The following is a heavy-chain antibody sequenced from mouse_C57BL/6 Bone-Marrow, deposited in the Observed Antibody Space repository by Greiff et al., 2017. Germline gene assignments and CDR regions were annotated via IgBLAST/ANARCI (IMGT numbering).Heavy chain of an antibody. J-gene: IGHJ3*01. CDR1: GFNIKDYY. CDR2: IDPEDGET. V-gene: IGHV14-2*01. D-gene: IGHD2-12*01. CDR3: LYDGFAY. Sequence: EVKLQQSGAELVKPGASVKLSCTASGFNIKDYYMHWVKQRTEQGLEWIGRIDPEDGETKYAPKFQVKATITADTSSNTAYLQLSSLTSEDTAVYYCLYDGFAYWGQGTLVTVAA.